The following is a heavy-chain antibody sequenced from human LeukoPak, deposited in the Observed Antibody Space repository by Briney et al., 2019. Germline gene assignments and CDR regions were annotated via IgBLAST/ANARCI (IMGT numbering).Heavy chain of an antibody. D-gene: IGHD4-17*01. V-gene: IGHV1-18*04. J-gene: IGHJ4*02. Sequence: AASVKVSCKASGYTFTGYYMHWVRQAPGEGPEWMGWISGSTGDTNYAQKFQGRVTMTADTSSSTAYMELRSLRSDDTAIYYCARDENYGIFFNVDYWGQGTLVTISS. CDR1: GYTFTGYY. CDR2: ISGSTGDT. CDR3: ARDENYGIFFNVDY.